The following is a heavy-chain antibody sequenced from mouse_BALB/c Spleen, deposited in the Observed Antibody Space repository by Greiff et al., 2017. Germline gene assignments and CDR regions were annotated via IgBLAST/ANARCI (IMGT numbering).Heavy chain of an antibody. V-gene: IGHV3-8*02. CDR2: ISYSGST. CDR1: GDSITSGY. CDR3: ARYRGYRSPYYFDY. J-gene: IGHJ2*01. D-gene: IGHD2-14*01. Sequence: DVKLQESGPSLVKPSQTLSLTCSVTGDSITSGYWNWIRKFPGNKLEYMGYISYSGSTYYNPSLKSRISITRDTSKNQYYLQLNSVTTEDTATYYCARYRGYRSPYYFDYWGQGTTLTVSS.